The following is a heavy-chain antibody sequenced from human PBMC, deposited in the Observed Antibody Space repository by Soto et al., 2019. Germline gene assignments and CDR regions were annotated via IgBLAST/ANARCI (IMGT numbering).Heavy chain of an antibody. CDR2: INAGNGNT. J-gene: IGHJ6*02. D-gene: IGHD3-10*01. Sequence: ASVKVSCKASGYTFTSYAMHWVRQAPGQRLEWMGWINAGNGNTKYSQKFQGRVTITRDTSASTAYMELSSLRSEDTAVYYCARDLLSSLGVHYYYYGMDVWGQGTTVTVPS. CDR3: ARDLLSSLGVHYYYYGMDV. V-gene: IGHV1-3*01. CDR1: GYTFTSYA.